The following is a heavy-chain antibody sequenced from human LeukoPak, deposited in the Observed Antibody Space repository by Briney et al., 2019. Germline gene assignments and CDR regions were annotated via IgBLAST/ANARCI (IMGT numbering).Heavy chain of an antibody. V-gene: IGHV4-4*02. J-gene: IGHJ3*02. CDR2: IYHSGST. CDR3: ARNGGSSPWDAFDI. Sequence: SGTLSLTCAVSGGSISSSNWWSWVRQPPGKGLEWIGEIYHSGSTNYNPSLKSRVTISVDTSKNQFSLNLSSVTAADTAVYYCARNGGSSPWDAFDIWGQGTMITVSS. D-gene: IGHD1-26*01. CDR1: GGSISSSNW.